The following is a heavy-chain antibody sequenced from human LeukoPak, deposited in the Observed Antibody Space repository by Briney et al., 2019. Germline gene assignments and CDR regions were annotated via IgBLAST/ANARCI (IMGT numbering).Heavy chain of an antibody. V-gene: IGHV4-38-2*02. CDR3: ARESKSSGYQLFDY. J-gene: IGHJ4*02. CDR2: IYHSGST. Sequence: SETLSLTCTVSGYSLSSGYYWGWIRPPPGKGLEWIGSIYHSGSTYYNPSLKSRVTISVDTSKNQFSLKLSSVTAADTAVYYCARESKSSGYQLFDYWGQGTLVTVSS. D-gene: IGHD3-22*01. CDR1: GYSLSSGYY.